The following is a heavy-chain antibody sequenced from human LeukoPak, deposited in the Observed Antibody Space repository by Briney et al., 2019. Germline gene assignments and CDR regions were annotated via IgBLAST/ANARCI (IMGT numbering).Heavy chain of an antibody. V-gene: IGHV1-18*01. Sequence: ASVKVSCKASGYTFTSYGISWVRQAPGQGLEWMGWISAYNGNTNYAQKLQGRVTMTTDTSTNTAYMELRSLRSDDTAVYYCARANTYCSGGSCYRITDYWGQGTLVTVSS. D-gene: IGHD2-15*01. CDR2: ISAYNGNT. CDR1: GYTFTSYG. CDR3: ARANTYCSGGSCYRITDY. J-gene: IGHJ4*02.